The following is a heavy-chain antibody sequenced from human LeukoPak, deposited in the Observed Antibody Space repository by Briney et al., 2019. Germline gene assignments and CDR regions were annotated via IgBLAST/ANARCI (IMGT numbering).Heavy chain of an antibody. CDR2: INPNSGGT. CDR1: GYTFTGYY. V-gene: IGHV1-2*02. Sequence: ASVKVSCKASGYTFTGYYMHWVRQAPGQGLEWMGWINPNSGGTNYAQKFQGRVTMTRDTSISTAYMELSRLRSDDTAVYYCARDIVVPAADRNWFDHWGQGTLVTVSS. J-gene: IGHJ5*02. D-gene: IGHD2-2*01. CDR3: ARDIVVPAADRNWFDH.